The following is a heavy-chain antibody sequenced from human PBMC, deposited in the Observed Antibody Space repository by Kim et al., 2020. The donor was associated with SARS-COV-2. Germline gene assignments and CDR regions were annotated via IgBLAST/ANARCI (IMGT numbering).Heavy chain of an antibody. J-gene: IGHJ4*02. V-gene: IGHV3-30*01. CDR3: ARGGLYYYDSSGYLGPFDY. Sequence: GRFTISRDNSKNTLYLQMNSLRAEDTAVYYCARGGLYYYDSSGYLGPFDYWGQGTLVTVSS. D-gene: IGHD3-22*01.